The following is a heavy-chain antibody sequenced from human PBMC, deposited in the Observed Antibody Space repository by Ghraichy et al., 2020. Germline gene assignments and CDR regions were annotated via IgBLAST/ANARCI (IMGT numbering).Heavy chain of an antibody. D-gene: IGHD2-2*03. CDR1: GFTFSSYA. V-gene: IGHV3-23*01. Sequence: GGSLRLSCAASGFTFSSYAMSWVRQAPGKGLEWVSAISGSGGSTYYADSVKGRFTISRDNSKNTLYLQMNSLRAEDTAVYYCAKGHGYCSSTSCYWVGYYYYGMDVWGQGTTVTVSS. CDR3: AKGHGYCSSTSCYWVGYYYYGMDV. CDR2: ISGSGGST. J-gene: IGHJ6*02.